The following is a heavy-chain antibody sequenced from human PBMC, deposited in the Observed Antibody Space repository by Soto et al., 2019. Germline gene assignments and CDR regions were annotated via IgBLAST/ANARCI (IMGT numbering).Heavy chain of an antibody. V-gene: IGHV4-59*08. J-gene: IGHJ4*02. CDR3: ARLFGYNYGFDS. D-gene: IGHD5-18*01. Sequence: SETLSLTCSVSGGSISTYYWSWIRQPPGKGLEYIGYIYYIGSTNYNPSLKGRVTISVDTSENQFSLKLSSVTAADTAVYYCARLFGYNYGFDSWGQGTLVTVSS. CDR2: IYYIGST. CDR1: GGSISTYY.